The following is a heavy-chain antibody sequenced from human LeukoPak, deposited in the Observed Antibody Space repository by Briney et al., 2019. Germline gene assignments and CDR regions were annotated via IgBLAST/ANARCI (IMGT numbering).Heavy chain of an antibody. J-gene: IGHJ6*04. CDR1: GYTFTSYG. V-gene: IGHV1-18*01. CDR2: ISAYNGST. CDR3: ARTDYDILTGARMDV. Sequence: ASVKVSCKASGYTFTSYGISWVRQAPGQGLEWMGWISAYNGSTNYAQKLQGRVTMTTDTSTSTVYMELRSLRSDDTAIYYCARTDYDILTGARMDVWGKGTTVTVSS. D-gene: IGHD3-9*01.